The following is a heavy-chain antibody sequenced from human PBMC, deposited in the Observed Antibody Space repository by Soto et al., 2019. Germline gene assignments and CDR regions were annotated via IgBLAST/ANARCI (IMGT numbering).Heavy chain of an antibody. CDR2: IYHSGMT. V-gene: IGHV4-31*03. CDR3: ATVRWELHDAYDI. J-gene: IGHJ3*02. Sequence: QEKLRESGPGLVKPSQTLSLTCTVSGGSISTGGYYWSWIRQHPGRGLEWIGYIYHSGMTFSNPSLQSRVAISIDTSKNKFSLKLSSVTAADTAVYYCATVRWELHDAYDIWGQGTMVSVSS. D-gene: IGHD1-26*01. CDR1: GGSISTGGYY.